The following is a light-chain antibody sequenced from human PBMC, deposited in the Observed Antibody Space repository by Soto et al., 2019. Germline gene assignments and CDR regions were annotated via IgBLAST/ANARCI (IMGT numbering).Light chain of an antibody. J-gene: IGLJ1*01. V-gene: IGLV2-23*02. CDR2: EVN. Sequence: QSALTQPASISGSPGQSITISCTGTSSDVGVYNFVSWYQQHPGKAPKVLIYEVNKRPSGLSNRFSGSKSGNTASLTVSGLQAEDEAYYFCCSYGGSSTDVFGSGTNPTVL. CDR1: SSDVGVYNF. CDR3: CSYGGSSTDV.